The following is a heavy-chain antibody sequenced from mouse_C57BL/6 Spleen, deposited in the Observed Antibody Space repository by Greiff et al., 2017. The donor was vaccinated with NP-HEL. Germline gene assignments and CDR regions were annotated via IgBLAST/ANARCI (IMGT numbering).Heavy chain of an antibody. J-gene: IGHJ3*01. V-gene: IGHV1-43*01. Sequence: EVQLQQSGPELVKPGASVKISCKASGYSFTGYYMHWVKQSSEKSLEWIGEINPSTGGTSYNQKFKGKATLTVDKSSSTAYMQLKSLTSEDSAVYYCASLTGTWFAYWGQGTLVTVSA. CDR3: ASLTGTWFAY. D-gene: IGHD4-1*01. CDR1: GYSFTGYY. CDR2: INPSTGGT.